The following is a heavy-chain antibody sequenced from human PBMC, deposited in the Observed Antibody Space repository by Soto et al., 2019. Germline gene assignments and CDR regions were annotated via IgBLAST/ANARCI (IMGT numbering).Heavy chain of an antibody. CDR2: ISGSGGST. Sequence: EVQLLESGGGLVQPGGSLRLSCAASGFTFSSYAMSWVRQAPGKGLEWVSAISGSGGSTYYADSVKGRFTISRDNSKNTLYLQMNSLRAEDTAVYYCAKDIRSELWSPFFLELNYYGMDVWGQGTTVTVSS. J-gene: IGHJ6*02. D-gene: IGHD5-18*01. CDR3: AKDIRSELWSPFFLELNYYGMDV. CDR1: GFTFSSYA. V-gene: IGHV3-23*01.